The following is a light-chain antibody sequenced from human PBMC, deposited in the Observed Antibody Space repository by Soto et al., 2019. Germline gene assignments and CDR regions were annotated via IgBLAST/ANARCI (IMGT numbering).Light chain of an antibody. V-gene: IGLV2-14*01. Sequence: QSALTQPASVSGSPGQSITISCTGTSSDVGGYNYVSWYQQHPGKAPKLMIYDVSNRTSGVSNGFSGSKSGNTASLTISGLQAEDEADYYCSSYTSSSTRVFGGGTKVTVL. CDR3: SSYTSSSTRV. CDR2: DVS. J-gene: IGLJ3*02. CDR1: SSDVGGYNY.